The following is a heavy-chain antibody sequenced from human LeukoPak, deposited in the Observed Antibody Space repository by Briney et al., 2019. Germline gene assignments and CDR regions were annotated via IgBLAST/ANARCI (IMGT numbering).Heavy chain of an antibody. D-gene: IGHD2/OR15-2a*01. CDR1: GGSISGYY. CDR2: IYYSGST. V-gene: IGHV4-59*01. Sequence: SETLSLTCTVSGGSISGYYWSWIRQPPGKGLEWLGHIYYSGSTSYNPSLKSRITISVDPSKNQFSLRLSSVTAADTAVYYCARDFYASGFYFWFDPWGQGILVTVSS. CDR3: ARDFYASGFYFWFDP. J-gene: IGHJ5*02.